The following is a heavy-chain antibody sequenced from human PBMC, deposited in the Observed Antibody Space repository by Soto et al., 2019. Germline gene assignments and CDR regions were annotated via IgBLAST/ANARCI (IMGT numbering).Heavy chain of an antibody. CDR2: FFHTGSA. D-gene: IGHD3-22*01. V-gene: IGHV4-59*01. Sequence: QVQLQESGPGLVKPSETLSLTCTVSGASIESYYWSWIRQSPGKGLEYIGFFFHTGSADYNPSLKSRLIISIDTSKNQLSLKLSSVTAADTAVYYCARRTSGYHYYFDDWGQGTQVTVSS. J-gene: IGHJ4*02. CDR3: ARRTSGYHYYFDD. CDR1: GASIESYY.